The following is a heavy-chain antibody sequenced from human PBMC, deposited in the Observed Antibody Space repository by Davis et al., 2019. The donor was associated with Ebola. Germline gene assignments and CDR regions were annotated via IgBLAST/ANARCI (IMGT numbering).Heavy chain of an antibody. Sequence: GESLKISCAASGFTFSTYAMHWVRQAPGKGLEWVALIRYDGSNEYYGDTVKGRFAISRDNAKSSLYLQMNSLRAEDTAVYYCGSVFEYWSQGTLVTVSS. CDR3: GSVFEY. CDR1: GFTFSTYA. J-gene: IGHJ4*02. CDR2: IRYDGSNE. D-gene: IGHD5/OR15-5a*01. V-gene: IGHV3-30*02.